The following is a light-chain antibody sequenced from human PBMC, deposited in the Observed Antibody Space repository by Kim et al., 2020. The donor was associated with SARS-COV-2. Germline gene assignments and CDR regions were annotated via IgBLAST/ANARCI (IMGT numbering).Light chain of an antibody. Sequence: GGQVPSTCGSSTGAVTSGHYPYWFQQKPGPAPRTLIYDTSNKHAWTPARFSGSLLGDKAALTLSGAQPEDEAVYYCLLSYSGPRVVFGGGTQLTVL. CDR1: TGAVTSGHY. CDR2: DTS. V-gene: IGLV7-46*01. J-gene: IGLJ2*01. CDR3: LLSYSGPRVV.